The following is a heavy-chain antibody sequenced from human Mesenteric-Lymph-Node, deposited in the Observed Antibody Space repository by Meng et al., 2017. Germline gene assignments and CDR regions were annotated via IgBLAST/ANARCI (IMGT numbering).Heavy chain of an antibody. Sequence: QLQLQESGPGLVKPSETLSLTFTVSGGSVSSSSSYWGWIRQPPGKGLEWIATIYYSGSTYYNPSLKSRVTISMDTSKNQFSLQLTSVTAADTALYYCARDCEMTVVRGVIITELGFDPWGQGTLVTVSS. V-gene: IGHV4-39*02. J-gene: IGHJ5*02. D-gene: IGHD3-10*01. CDR2: IYYSGST. CDR3: ARDCEMTVVRGVIITELGFDP. CDR1: GGSVSSSSSY.